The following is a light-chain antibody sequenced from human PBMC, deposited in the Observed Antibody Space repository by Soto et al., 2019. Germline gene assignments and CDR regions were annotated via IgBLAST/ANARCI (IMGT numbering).Light chain of an antibody. Sequence: QSVLTQSPSASGTPGQRVTISCSGSASTIGRNYVYWYQQLPGTAPKLLIYRNSQRPSGVPDRFSGSKSGTSASLAISGPRSEDEADYYCAAWDDDLSGFYVFGAGTKVTV. CDR3: AAWDDDLSGFYV. CDR1: ASTIGRNY. J-gene: IGLJ1*01. CDR2: RNS. V-gene: IGLV1-47*01.